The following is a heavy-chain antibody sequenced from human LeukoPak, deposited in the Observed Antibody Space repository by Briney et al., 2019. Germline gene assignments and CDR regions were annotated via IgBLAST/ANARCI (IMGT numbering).Heavy chain of an antibody. CDR3: AKSRDYGDLGGWFDP. Sequence: PGGSLRLSCAASGFTFSSYAMSWVRQAPGKGLEWVSAISGSGGSTYYADSVKGRFTISRDNSKNTLYLQMNSLRAEDTAVYYCAKSRDYGDLGGWFDPWGQGTLVTVSS. CDR1: GFTFSSYA. J-gene: IGHJ5*02. V-gene: IGHV3-23*01. CDR2: ISGSGGST. D-gene: IGHD4-17*01.